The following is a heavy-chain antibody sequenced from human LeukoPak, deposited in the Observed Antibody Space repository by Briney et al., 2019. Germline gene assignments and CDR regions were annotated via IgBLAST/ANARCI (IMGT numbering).Heavy chain of an antibody. J-gene: IGHJ4*02. D-gene: IGHD6-6*01. V-gene: IGHV4-59*01. CDR1: GGSISSYY. CDR2: IYYSGST. Sequence: SETLSLTCTVSGGSISSYYWSWIRQPPGKGLEWIGYIYYSGSTNYNPSLKSRVTISVDTSKNQFSLRLSSVTAADTAVYYCAREKYSSSSALDYFDYWGQGTLVTVSS. CDR3: AREKYSSSSALDYFDY.